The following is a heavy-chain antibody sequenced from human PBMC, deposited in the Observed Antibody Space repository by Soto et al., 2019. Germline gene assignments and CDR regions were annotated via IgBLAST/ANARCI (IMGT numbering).Heavy chain of an antibody. Sequence: PGESLKISCKGSGYSFTSYWIGWVRQMPGKGLEWMGIIYPGDSDTRYSPSFQGQVTISADKSISTAYLQWSSLKASDTAMYYCARHDSCGGDCSGAYYYGMDVWGQGTTVTVSS. J-gene: IGHJ6*02. CDR1: GYSFTSYW. V-gene: IGHV5-51*01. CDR3: ARHDSCGGDCSGAYYYGMDV. D-gene: IGHD2-21*02. CDR2: IYPGDSDT.